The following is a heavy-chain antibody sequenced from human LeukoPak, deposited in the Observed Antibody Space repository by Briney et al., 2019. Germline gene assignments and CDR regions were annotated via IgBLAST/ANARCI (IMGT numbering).Heavy chain of an antibody. V-gene: IGHV4-59*01. CDR1: GGSISSYY. CDR3: ARVRTTYYDSSGYPDY. CDR2: TYYSGST. D-gene: IGHD3-22*01. Sequence: SETLSLTCTVSGGSISSYYWSWIRQPPGKGLEWIGYTYYSGSTNYNPSLKGRVTISVDTSKNQFSLKLSSVTAADTAVYYCARVRTTYYDSSGYPDYWGQGTLVTVSS. J-gene: IGHJ4*02.